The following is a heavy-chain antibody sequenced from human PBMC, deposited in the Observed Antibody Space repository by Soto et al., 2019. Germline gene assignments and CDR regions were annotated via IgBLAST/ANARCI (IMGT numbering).Heavy chain of an antibody. CDR2: IIPFFHAA. V-gene: IGHV1-69*01. CDR3: ARDLISNYHYYGMDV. CDR1: ADTFSSSA. J-gene: IGHJ6*02. Sequence: QVQLVQSGAEVKKPGSSVKVSCKASADTFSSSAFTWVRQAPGQGLEWMGGIIPFFHAANYAQRFQGRVTITADEYTSTVYMEQSSLRSEDTALYYCARDLISNYHYYGMDVWGQGTTVTVSS.